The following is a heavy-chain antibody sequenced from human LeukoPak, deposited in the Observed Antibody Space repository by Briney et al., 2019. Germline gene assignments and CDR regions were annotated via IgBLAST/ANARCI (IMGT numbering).Heavy chain of an antibody. CDR3: ARLWFGETAQVY. CDR2: IYSGGST. Sequence: GGSLRLSCAASGFTVSSNYMSWVRQAPGKGLEWVSVIYSGGSTYYADSVKGRFTISRDNSKNTLYLQMNSLRAEDTAVYYCARLWFGETAQVYWGQGTLVTVSS. CDR1: GFTVSSNY. V-gene: IGHV3-53*01. J-gene: IGHJ4*02. D-gene: IGHD3-10*01.